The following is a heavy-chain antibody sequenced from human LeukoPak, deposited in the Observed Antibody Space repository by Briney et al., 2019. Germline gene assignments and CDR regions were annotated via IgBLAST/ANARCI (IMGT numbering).Heavy chain of an antibody. J-gene: IGHJ5*02. D-gene: IGHD6-13*01. CDR1: GGSFSGYY. V-gene: IGHV4-34*01. CDR2: INHSGST. CDR3: ARGHPYSSSWYRWFDP. Sequence: SETLSLTCAVYGGSFSGYYWSWIRQPPGKGLEWIGEINHSGSTNYNPSLKSRVTISVDTSKNQFSLKLSSVTAADTAVYYCARGHPYSSSWYRWFDPRGQGTLVTVSS.